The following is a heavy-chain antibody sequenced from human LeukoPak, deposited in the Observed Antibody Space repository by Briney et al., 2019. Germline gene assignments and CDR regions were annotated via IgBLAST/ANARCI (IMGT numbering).Heavy chain of an antibody. CDR3: ARSTGPRYYYGMDV. J-gene: IGHJ6*02. V-gene: IGHV1-18*01. CDR1: GYTFTSYG. D-gene: IGHD4-11*01. Sequence: ASVKVSCKASGYTFTSYGISWVRQAPGQGLEWMGWISAYNGNTNYAQKLQGRVTMTTDTSTSTAYVELRSLRSDDTAVYYCARSTGPRYYYGMDVWGQGTTVTVSS. CDR2: ISAYNGNT.